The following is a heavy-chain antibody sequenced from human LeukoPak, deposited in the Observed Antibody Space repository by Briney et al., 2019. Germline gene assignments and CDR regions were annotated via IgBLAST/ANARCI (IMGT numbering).Heavy chain of an antibody. D-gene: IGHD6-19*01. Sequence: ASVKVSCKASGYTFTGYYMHWVRQAPGQGLEWMGWINPNSGGTNYAQKFQGRVTMTRDTSISTAYMELSRLRSDDTAVYYCARLRSSGWYWYFDLWGRGTLVTVSS. J-gene: IGHJ2*01. CDR3: ARLRSSGWYWYFDL. V-gene: IGHV1-2*02. CDR1: GYTFTGYY. CDR2: INPNSGGT.